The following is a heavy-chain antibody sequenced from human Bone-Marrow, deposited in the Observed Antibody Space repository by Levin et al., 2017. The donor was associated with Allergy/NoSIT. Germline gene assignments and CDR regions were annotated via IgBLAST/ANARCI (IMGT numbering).Heavy chain of an antibody. CDR2: ISGTGDNT. Sequence: ETLSLTCAASGFTFSSYAMSWVRQAPGKGLEWVSSISGTGDNTYSADSVKGRFTISRDNSKNTLYLQMNSLRAEDTAVYYCAKDFWVTTGIYYFDQWGQGTLVTVS. V-gene: IGHV3-23*01. J-gene: IGHJ4*02. D-gene: IGHD4-17*01. CDR3: AKDFWVTTGIYYFDQ. CDR1: GFTFSSYA.